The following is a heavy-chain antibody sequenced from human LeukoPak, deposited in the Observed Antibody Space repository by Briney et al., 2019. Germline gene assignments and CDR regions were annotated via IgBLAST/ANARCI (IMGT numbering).Heavy chain of an antibody. CDR3: ARVTLDYGDYELGY. CDR1: GFTFSSYW. CDR2: INSDGSST. V-gene: IGHV3-74*01. J-gene: IGHJ4*02. Sequence: GGSLRLSCAASGFTFSSYWMHWVRQAPGKGLVWVSRINSDGSSTNYADSVKGRFTISRDNAKNALYLQMNSLRAEDTAVYYCARVTLDYGDYELGYWGQGTLVTVSS. D-gene: IGHD4-17*01.